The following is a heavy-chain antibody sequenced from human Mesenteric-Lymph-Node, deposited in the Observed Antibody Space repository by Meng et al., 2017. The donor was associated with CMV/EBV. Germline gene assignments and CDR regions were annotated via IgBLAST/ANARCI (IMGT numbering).Heavy chain of an antibody. CDR3: ARHASLGYCSRTSCYAGRFNWFDP. J-gene: IGHJ5*02. D-gene: IGHD2-2*03. CDR1: YY. V-gene: IGHV4-39*01. CDR2: IYYSGST. Sequence: YYWGWIRQPPGKGLEWIGSIYYSGSTYYNPSLKSRVTISVDTSKNQFSLKLSSVTAADTAVYYCARHASLGYCSRTSCYAGRFNWFDPWGQGTLVTVSS.